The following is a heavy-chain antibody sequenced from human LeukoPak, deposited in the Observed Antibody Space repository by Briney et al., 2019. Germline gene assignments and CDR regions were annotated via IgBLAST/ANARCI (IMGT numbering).Heavy chain of an antibody. J-gene: IGHJ4*02. CDR3: ARSYGSGRILGY. D-gene: IGHD3-10*01. CDR1: GGSISSYY. Sequence: SETLSLTCTVSGGSISSYYWSWIRQPPGKGLEWIGYIYYSGSTNYKPSLKSRVTISVDTSKNQFSLQLNSVTPEDTAVYYCARSYGSGRILGYWGQGTLVTVSS. CDR2: IYYSGST. V-gene: IGHV4-59*12.